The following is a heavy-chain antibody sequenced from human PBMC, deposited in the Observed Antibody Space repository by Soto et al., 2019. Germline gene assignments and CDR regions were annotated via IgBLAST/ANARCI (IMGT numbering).Heavy chain of an antibody. J-gene: IGHJ6*02. CDR2: IYTSGST. V-gene: IGHV4-4*07. Sequence: PSETLSLTCTVSGGSISSYYWSWIRQPAGKGLEWIGRIYTSGSTNYNPSLKSRVTMSVDTSKNQFSLKLSSVTAADTAVYYCARDSHYYDSSGPGQAYYYYGMDVWGQGTTVTVSS. CDR3: ARDSHYYDSSGPGQAYYYYGMDV. CDR1: GGSISSYY. D-gene: IGHD3-22*01.